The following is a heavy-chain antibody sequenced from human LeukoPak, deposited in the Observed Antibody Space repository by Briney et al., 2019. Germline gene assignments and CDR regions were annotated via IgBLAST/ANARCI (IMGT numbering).Heavy chain of an antibody. CDR3: ARDILGYTTSWYRFDY. CDR2: ISGYSGNT. CDR1: GYNFNNYG. V-gene: IGHV1-18*01. J-gene: IGHJ4*02. D-gene: IGHD6-13*01. Sequence: ASVTVSCTASGYNFNNYGISWVRQAPGQGLEGMGWISGYSGNTKSAQKLQDRVTMTTDTSTNTAYMELRSLRPDDTAVYYCARDILGYTTSWYRFDYWGQGSQVTVSS.